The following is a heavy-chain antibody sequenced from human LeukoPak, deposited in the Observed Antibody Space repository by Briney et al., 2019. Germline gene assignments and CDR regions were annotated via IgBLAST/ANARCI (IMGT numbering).Heavy chain of an antibody. CDR1: GYTFTSYG. Sequence: ASVKVSCKASGYTFTSYGISWVRQAPGQGLAWMGWISAYNGNTNYAQKLQGRVTMTTDTSTSTAYMELRSLRSDDTAVYYCARDLGDIAVAGTWFDYWGQGTLVTVSS. V-gene: IGHV1-18*04. J-gene: IGHJ4*02. CDR2: ISAYNGNT. CDR3: ARDLGDIAVAGTWFDY. D-gene: IGHD6-19*01.